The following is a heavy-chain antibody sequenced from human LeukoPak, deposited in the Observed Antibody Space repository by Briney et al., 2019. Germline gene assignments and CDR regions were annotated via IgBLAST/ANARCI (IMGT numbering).Heavy chain of an antibody. CDR1: GGTFSSYA. D-gene: IGHD1-26*01. Sequence: SVKVSCKASGGTFSSYAISWVRQAPGQGLEWMGRIIPILGIANYAQKFQGRVTITADKSTSTAYMELSSLRSEDTAVYYCAREVIVGATYDYWGQGTLVTVSS. J-gene: IGHJ4*02. CDR2: IIPILGIA. V-gene: IGHV1-69*04. CDR3: AREVIVGATYDY.